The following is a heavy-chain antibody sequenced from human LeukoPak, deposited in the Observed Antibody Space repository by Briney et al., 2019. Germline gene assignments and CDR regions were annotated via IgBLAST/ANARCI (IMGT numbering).Heavy chain of an antibody. CDR2: IYYSGST. V-gene: IGHV4-31*03. CDR1: GGSISSGGYY. Sequence: SQTLSLTCTVSGGSISSGGYYWRWIRQHPGKGLEWIGYIYYSGSTYYNPSRKSRVTISVDTSKNQFSLKLSSVTAADTAVYYCARVFYYYGSGSHYPNQTPTHSYYFDYWGQGTLVTASS. J-gene: IGHJ4*02. CDR3: ARVFYYYGSGSHYPNQTPTHSYYFDY. D-gene: IGHD3-10*01.